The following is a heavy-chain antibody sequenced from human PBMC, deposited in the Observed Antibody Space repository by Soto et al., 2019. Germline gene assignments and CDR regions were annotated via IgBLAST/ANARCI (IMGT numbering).Heavy chain of an antibody. V-gene: IGHV4-31*03. CDR2: IYYTGST. J-gene: IGHJ4*02. D-gene: IGHD3-10*01. CDR1: GGSFTSGDYY. CDR3: ARGGPCYYTSGELGD. Sequence: QVQLQESGPGLVKPSQTLSLTCTVSGGSFTSGDYYWSWVRQHPGKGLEWIGYIYYTGSTFYNPSLKSRVTLSVDTSKKQFSLRLSSVTAADTAVYYCARGGPCYYTSGELGDWGQGTLVTVSS.